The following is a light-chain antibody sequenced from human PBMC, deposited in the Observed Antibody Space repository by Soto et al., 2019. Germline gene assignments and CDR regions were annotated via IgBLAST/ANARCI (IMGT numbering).Light chain of an antibody. J-gene: IGLJ1*01. CDR2: EVS. CDR1: SSDVGGYNY. V-gene: IGLV2-8*01. Sequence: QSALTQPPSASGSPGQSVTISCTGTSSDVGGYNYVSWYQQHPGKAPKLMIYEVSKRPSGVPARFSGSKSGNTASLTVSGLQAEDEADYYCSSYAGSNSSGVFGTGTKLTVL. CDR3: SSYAGSNSSGV.